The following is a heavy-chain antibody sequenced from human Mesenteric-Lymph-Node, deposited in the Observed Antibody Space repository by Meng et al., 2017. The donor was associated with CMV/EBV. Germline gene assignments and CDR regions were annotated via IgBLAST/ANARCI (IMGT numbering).Heavy chain of an antibody. D-gene: IGHD3-3*01. V-gene: IGHV3-11*04. CDR3: ARVSERFLEWLPIDY. CDR1: GFTFSDYY. J-gene: IGHJ4*02. CDR2: ISSSGSTI. Sequence: GESLKISCAASGFTFSDYYMSWIRQAPGKGLEWVSYISSSGSTIYYADSVKGRFTISRDNAKNSLYLQMNSLRADDTAIYYCARVSERFLEWLPIDYWGQGTLVTVSS.